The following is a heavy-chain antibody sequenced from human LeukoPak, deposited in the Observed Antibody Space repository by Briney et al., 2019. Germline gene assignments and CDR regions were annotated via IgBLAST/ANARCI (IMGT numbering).Heavy chain of an antibody. V-gene: IGHV4-59*01. Sequence: SETLSLTCTVSGGSISSYYWNWIRQAPGKGLEWIGYIHYSGSTNHDSSLKSRVTISVDTFKNQYSLKLSFVTAADTAVYYCARDGVAGGFDYWGQGTLVTVSS. CDR1: GGSISSYY. CDR2: IHYSGST. D-gene: IGHD6-19*01. J-gene: IGHJ4*02. CDR3: ARDGVAGGFDY.